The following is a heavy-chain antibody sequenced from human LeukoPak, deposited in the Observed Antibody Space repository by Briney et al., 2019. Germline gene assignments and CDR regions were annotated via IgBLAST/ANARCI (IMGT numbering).Heavy chain of an antibody. CDR3: ARDLVRDTAMVKVTWFDP. CDR2: ISAYNGNT. D-gene: IGHD5-18*01. J-gene: IGHJ5*02. CDR1: GYTFTSYG. Sequence: EASVTVSCKASGYTFTSYGISWVRQAPGQGLEWMGWISAYNGNTNYAQKLQGRVTMTTDTSTSTAYMELRSLRSDDTAVYYCARDLVRDTAMVKVTWFDPWGQGTLDTVSS. V-gene: IGHV1-18*01.